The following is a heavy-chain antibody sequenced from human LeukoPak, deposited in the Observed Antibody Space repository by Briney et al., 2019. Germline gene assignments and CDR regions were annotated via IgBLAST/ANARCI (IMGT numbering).Heavy chain of an antibody. Sequence: KPSETLSLTCTVSGGSISSYYWSWVRQPPGKGLEWIGYIYYGGSTNYNPSLKSRVTISVDTSKNQFSLKLSSVTAADTAVYYCARAHSSGYFPFDYWGQGTLVTVSS. V-gene: IGHV4-59*01. J-gene: IGHJ4*02. CDR1: GGSISSYY. D-gene: IGHD3-22*01. CDR2: IYYGGST. CDR3: ARAHSSGYFPFDY.